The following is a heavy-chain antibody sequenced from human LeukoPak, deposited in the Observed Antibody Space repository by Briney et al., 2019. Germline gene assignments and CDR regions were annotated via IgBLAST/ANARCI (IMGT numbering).Heavy chain of an antibody. J-gene: IGHJ4*02. CDR2: ISAYNGNT. V-gene: IGHV1-18*01. CDR1: GYTFTSYG. CDR3: ARVRDYGGIGEDY. D-gene: IGHD3-16*01. Sequence: ASVKVSCKASGYTFTSYGISWVRQAPGQGLECMGWISAYNGNTNYAQRFQGRVTMTTDTSTSTACMELRSLRSDGTAVYYCARVRDYGGIGEDYWGQGTLVTVSS.